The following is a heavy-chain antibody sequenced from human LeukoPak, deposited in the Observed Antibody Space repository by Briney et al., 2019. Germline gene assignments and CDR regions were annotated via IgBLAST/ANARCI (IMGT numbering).Heavy chain of an antibody. CDR2: ISSSGRTM. CDR1: GFTFSGYE. D-gene: IGHD2-21*02. V-gene: IGHV3-48*03. Sequence: GGSLRLSCAASGFTFSGYEMNWVRQAPGKGLEWVSHISSSGRTMYYADSVKGRFTISRDNAKNSLYLQMNSLRAEDTAVYYCAREGYCGGDCYYFDYWGQGTLVTVSS. CDR3: AREGYCGGDCYYFDY. J-gene: IGHJ4*02.